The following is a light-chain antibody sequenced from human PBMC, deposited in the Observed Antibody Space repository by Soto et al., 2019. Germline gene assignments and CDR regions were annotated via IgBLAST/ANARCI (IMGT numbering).Light chain of an antibody. CDR1: QGISSY. Sequence: APRMTQSPSSLSASTGDRVTITCRASQGISSYLAWYQQKPGKAPKLLIYAASTLQSGVPSRFSGSGSGTEFTLTISSLQPDDFATYYCQHYNSYSEACGQGTKV. CDR3: QHYNSYSEA. CDR2: AAS. V-gene: IGKV1-8*01. J-gene: IGKJ1*01.